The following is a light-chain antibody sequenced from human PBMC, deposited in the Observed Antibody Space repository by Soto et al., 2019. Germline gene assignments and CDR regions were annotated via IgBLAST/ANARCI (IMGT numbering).Light chain of an antibody. CDR1: QSINSN. Sequence: VMTQSPATLSVSPGERATLSCRASQSINSNLAWYQQRPGQAPRLLIYGASTRATGIPARFSGSGSGTEFPPTISSLQSEDFAVYYCQQYNNWWTFGQGTKV. CDR3: QQYNNWWT. CDR2: GAS. J-gene: IGKJ1*01. V-gene: IGKV3-15*01.